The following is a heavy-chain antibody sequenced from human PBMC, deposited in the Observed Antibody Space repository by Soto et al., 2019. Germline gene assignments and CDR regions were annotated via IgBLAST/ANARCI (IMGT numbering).Heavy chain of an antibody. CDR2: INPNSGGT. CDR1: GYTFTGDY. CDR3: ARVFPSIVVVVAATGRNYYGMDV. J-gene: IGHJ6*02. Sequence: ASVKGSFKASGYTFTGDYMHWVRQAPGQGLEWMGWINPNSGGTNYAQKLQGRVTMTTDTSTSTAYMELRSLRSDDTAVYYCARVFPSIVVVVAATGRNYYGMDVWSQGTTVTVSS. D-gene: IGHD2-15*01. V-gene: IGHV1-2*02.